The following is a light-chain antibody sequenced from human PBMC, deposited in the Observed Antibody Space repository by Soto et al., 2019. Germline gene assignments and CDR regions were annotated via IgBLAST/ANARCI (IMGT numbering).Light chain of an antibody. CDR2: DAS. Sequence: EIVLTQSPATLSLSPGERPTLSCRASQSVSSYFGWYQQKPGQAPRLLIYDASNRATGIPARFSGSGSGTDFTLTISSLEPEDFAVYYCQQRSVWPPTFGGGTKVEIK. CDR3: QQRSVWPPT. V-gene: IGKV3-11*01. J-gene: IGKJ4*01. CDR1: QSVSSY.